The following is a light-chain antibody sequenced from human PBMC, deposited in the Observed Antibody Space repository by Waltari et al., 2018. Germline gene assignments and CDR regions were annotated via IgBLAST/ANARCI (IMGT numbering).Light chain of an antibody. CDR1: SSDVGDYNY. Sequence: QSALTQPASVSGSPGQSITISCTGASSDVGDYNYVSWYQQYPGKAPKLMIYDVNKRPSGFSNRFSCSKSGNTASLTISGLQAGDEADYYCSSYTSSTTLIFGGGTRLTVL. V-gene: IGLV2-14*03. J-gene: IGLJ2*01. CDR2: DVN. CDR3: SSYTSSTTLI.